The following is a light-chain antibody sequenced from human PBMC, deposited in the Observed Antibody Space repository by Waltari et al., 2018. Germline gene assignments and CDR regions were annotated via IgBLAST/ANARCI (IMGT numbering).Light chain of an antibody. CDR2: GAS. J-gene: IGKJ3*01. CDR1: QSISTN. V-gene: IGKV3-15*01. CDR3: QQYNYWPRFT. Sequence: EIVMTQSPAILSVSPGERATLSCRASQSISTNLAWYQHKTGQAPRLRIHGASTRATCIPARFSGSGSVTDFTLTISSLQSEDFAVYYCQQYNYWPRFTFGPGTKVDIK.